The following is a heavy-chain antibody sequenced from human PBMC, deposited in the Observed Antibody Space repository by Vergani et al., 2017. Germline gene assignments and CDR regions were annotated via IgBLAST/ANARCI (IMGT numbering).Heavy chain of an antibody. CDR3: AIAKENTIVGATRYFQH. CDR2: INHSGST. D-gene: IGHD1-26*01. Sequence: QVQLQQWGAGLLKPSETLSLTCAVYGGSFSGYYWSWIRQPPGKGLEWIGEINHSGSTNYNPSLKSRVTISVDTSKNQFSLKLSSVTDADTAVYYCAIAKENTIVGATRYFQHWGQGTLVTVSS. CDR1: GGSFSGYY. V-gene: IGHV4-34*01. J-gene: IGHJ1*01.